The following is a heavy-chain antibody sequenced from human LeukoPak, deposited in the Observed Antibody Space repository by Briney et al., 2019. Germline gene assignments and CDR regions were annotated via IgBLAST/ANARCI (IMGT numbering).Heavy chain of an antibody. CDR1: GFTFSIYG. Sequence: GGSLRLSCAASGFTFSIYGMHWVRQAPGKGLEWVAVISYDGSNKYYADSVKGRFTISRDNSKNTLYLQMNSLRAEDTAVYYCAKNAKRDFWSGYYSYYFDYWGQGTLVTVSS. J-gene: IGHJ4*02. CDR2: ISYDGSNK. CDR3: AKNAKRDFWSGYYSYYFDY. D-gene: IGHD3-3*01. V-gene: IGHV3-30*18.